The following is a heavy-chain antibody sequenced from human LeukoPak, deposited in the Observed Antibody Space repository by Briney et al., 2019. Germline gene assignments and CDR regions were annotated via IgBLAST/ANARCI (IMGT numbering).Heavy chain of an antibody. D-gene: IGHD3-16*02. V-gene: IGHV3-30*02. CDR2: IWYGGSNK. J-gene: IGHJ4*02. Sequence: GGSLRLSCAASGFTFSSYGMHWVRQAPGKGLEWVAVIWYGGSNKYYADSAKGRFTISRDNSKNTLYLQMNSLRAEDTAVYYCAKESQSYDYVWGSYRYNGAFDYWGQGTLVTVSS. CDR1: GFTFSSYG. CDR3: AKESQSYDYVWGSYRYNGAFDY.